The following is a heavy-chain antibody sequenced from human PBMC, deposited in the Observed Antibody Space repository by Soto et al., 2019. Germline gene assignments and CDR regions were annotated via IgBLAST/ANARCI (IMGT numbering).Heavy chain of an antibody. CDR1: GFTFSSYS. J-gene: IGHJ6*02. CDR3: ARDQDIVATIQFSTDYYYGMDV. Sequence: GGSLRLSCAASGFTFSSYSMNWVRQAPGKGLEWVSYISSSSSTIYYADSVKGRFTISRDNAKNSLYLQMNSLRDEDTAVYYCARDQDIVATIQFSTDYYYGMDVWGQGTTVTGSS. CDR2: ISSSSSTI. D-gene: IGHD5-12*01. V-gene: IGHV3-48*02.